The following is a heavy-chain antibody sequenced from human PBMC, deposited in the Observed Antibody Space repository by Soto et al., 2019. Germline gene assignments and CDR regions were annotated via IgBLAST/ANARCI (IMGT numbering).Heavy chain of an antibody. Sequence: XSVKVSCKTSVYIFTKYGLHWVRQAPGQSLEWMGWINPGNGDTKYSQKFQGRVTITRDTSATTAYMELSSLRSEDSAVFYCARTDCSSTSCYNYYYYGMDPWGQGTTVTVS. V-gene: IGHV1-3*01. J-gene: IGHJ6*02. CDR1: VYIFTKYG. CDR2: INPGNGDT. D-gene: IGHD2-2*01. CDR3: ARTDCSSTSCYNYYYYGMDP.